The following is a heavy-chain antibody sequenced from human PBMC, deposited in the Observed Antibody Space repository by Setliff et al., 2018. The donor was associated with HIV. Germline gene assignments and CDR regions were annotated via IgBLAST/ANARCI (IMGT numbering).Heavy chain of an antibody. CDR2: IAYSGTTVYT. J-gene: IGHJ4*02. V-gene: IGHV4-39*07. CDR1: GGSFIGSSFQ. Sequence: SETLSLTCNVSGGSFIGSSFQSTWIRQPPGRGLEWIGDIAYSGTTVYTNYNPSLESQFTVSEDTSRHQFFLKLTSVTADDTGIYYCARGPPFAFWGQGLLVTVSS. CDR3: ARGPPFAF.